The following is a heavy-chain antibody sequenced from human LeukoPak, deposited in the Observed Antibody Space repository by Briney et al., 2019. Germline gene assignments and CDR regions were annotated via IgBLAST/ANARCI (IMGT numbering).Heavy chain of an antibody. D-gene: IGHD3-10*01. V-gene: IGHV3-48*03. CDR2: ISNSGNTI. CDR1: GFTFSSYE. CDR3: ARRSRGTGSWYYFDY. J-gene: IGHJ4*02. Sequence: GGSLRLSCAASGFTFSSYEMNWVRRAPGKGLEWVSYISNSGNTIYYADSVKGRFTISRDNAKNSLYLQMNSLRAEDTAVYYCARRSRGTGSWYYFDYWGQGTLVTVSS.